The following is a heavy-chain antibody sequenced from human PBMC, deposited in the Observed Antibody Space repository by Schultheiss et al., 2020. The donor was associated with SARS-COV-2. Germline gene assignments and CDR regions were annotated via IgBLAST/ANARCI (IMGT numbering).Heavy chain of an antibody. Sequence: GGSLRLSCAASGFTFSSYGMHWVRQAPGKGLEWVAVISYNGSNKYYADSVKGRFTISRDNSKNTLYLQMNSLRAEDTAVYYCARSYYGSGSYYPGPFDYWGQGTLVTVSS. CDR1: GFTFSSYG. J-gene: IGHJ4*02. CDR2: ISYNGSNK. V-gene: IGHV3-30*06. CDR3: ARSYYGSGSYYPGPFDY. D-gene: IGHD3-10*01.